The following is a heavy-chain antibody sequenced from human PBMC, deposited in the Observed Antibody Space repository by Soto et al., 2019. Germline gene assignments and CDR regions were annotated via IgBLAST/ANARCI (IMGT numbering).Heavy chain of an antibody. J-gene: IGHJ6*02. Sequence: ASVKVSCKASGYTFTSYGISWVRQAPGQGLEGMGWISAYNGNTNYAQKLQGRVTMTTDTSTSTAYMELRSLRSDDTAVYYCARDGVWIFGVVTNYYYGMDVWGQGTTVTVSS. CDR2: ISAYNGNT. CDR1: GYTFTSYG. CDR3: ARDGVWIFGVVTNYYYGMDV. V-gene: IGHV1-18*01. D-gene: IGHD3-3*01.